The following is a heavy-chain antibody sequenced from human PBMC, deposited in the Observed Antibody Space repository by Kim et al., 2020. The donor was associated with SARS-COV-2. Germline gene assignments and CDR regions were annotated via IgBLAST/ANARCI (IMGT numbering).Heavy chain of an antibody. J-gene: IGHJ3*02. Sequence: IYYADSVKGRFTISRDNAKNSLYLQMNSLRAEDTAVYFCVRDQAYAFDIWGQGTVVTVSS. CDR2: I. V-gene: IGHV3-48*04. CDR3: VRDQAYAFDI.